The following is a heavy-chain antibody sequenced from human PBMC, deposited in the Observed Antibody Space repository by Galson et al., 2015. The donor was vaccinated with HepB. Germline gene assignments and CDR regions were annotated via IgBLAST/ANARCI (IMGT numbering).Heavy chain of an antibody. Sequence: LRLSCAASGFTFSSYEMNWVRQAPGKGLEWVSYISSSGSTIYYADSVKGRFTISRDNAKNPLYLQMNSLRAEDTAVYYCALLNLRVGIAVAGMGGPFDYWGQGTLVTVSS. V-gene: IGHV3-48*03. J-gene: IGHJ4*02. CDR3: ALLNLRVGIAVAGMGGPFDY. CDR1: GFTFSSYE. CDR2: ISSSGSTI. D-gene: IGHD6-19*01.